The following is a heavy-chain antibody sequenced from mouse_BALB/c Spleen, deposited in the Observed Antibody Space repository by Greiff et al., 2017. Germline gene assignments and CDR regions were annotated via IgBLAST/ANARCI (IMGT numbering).Heavy chain of an antibody. J-gene: IGHJ3*01. D-gene: IGHD1-1*01. Sequence: EVHLVESGGGLVQPKGSLKLSCAASGFTFNTYAMNWVRQAPGKGLEWVARIRSKSNNYATYYADSVKDRFTISRDDSQSMLYLQMNNLKTEDTAMYYCVRRGYYGSSFAYWGQGTLVTVSA. CDR3: VRRGYYGSSFAY. CDR2: IRSKSNNYAT. V-gene: IGHV10-1*02. CDR1: GFTFNTYA.